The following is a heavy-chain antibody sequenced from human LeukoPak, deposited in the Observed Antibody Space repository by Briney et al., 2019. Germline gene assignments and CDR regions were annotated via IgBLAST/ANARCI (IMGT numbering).Heavy chain of an antibody. CDR1: GFTFSSYA. J-gene: IGHJ3*02. Sequence: HTGGSLRLSCAASGFTFSSYAMSRVRQAPGKGLEWVSAISGSGGSTYYADSVKGRFTISRDNAKNSLYLQMNSLRAEDTALYYCAKDMLERREDAFDIWGQGTMVTVSS. CDR3: AKDMLERREDAFDI. CDR2: ISGSGGST. V-gene: IGHV3-23*01. D-gene: IGHD1-1*01.